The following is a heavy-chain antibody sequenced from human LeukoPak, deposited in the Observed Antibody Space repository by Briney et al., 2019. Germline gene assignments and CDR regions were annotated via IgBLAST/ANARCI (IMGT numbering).Heavy chain of an antibody. D-gene: IGHD2-2*01. CDR1: GGSISSYY. CDR3: ARRNRIKLYQLLWRGYYFDY. J-gene: IGHJ4*02. V-gene: IGHV4-4*07. Sequence: PSETLSLTCTVSGGSISSYYWSWIRQPAGKGLEWIGRIYTSGSTNYNPSLKSRVTMSVDTSKNQFSLKLSSVTAADTAVYYCARRNRIKLYQLLWRGYYFDYWGQGTLVTVSS. CDR2: IYTSGST.